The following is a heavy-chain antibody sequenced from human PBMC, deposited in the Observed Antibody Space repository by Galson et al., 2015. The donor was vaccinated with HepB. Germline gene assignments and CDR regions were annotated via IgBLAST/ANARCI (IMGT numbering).Heavy chain of an antibody. Sequence: ETLSLTCAVYGGSFSGYYWSWICQPPGKGLEWIGEINHSGSTNYNPSLKSRVTISVDTSKNQFSLKLSSVTAADTAVYYCARVGYSSGWYVDYWGQGTLVTVSS. V-gene: IGHV4-34*01. CDR3: ARVGYSSGWYVDY. CDR1: GGSFSGYY. D-gene: IGHD6-19*01. J-gene: IGHJ4*02. CDR2: INHSGST.